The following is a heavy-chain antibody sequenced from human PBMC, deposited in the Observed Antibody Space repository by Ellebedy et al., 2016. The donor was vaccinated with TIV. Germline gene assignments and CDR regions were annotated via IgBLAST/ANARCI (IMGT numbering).Heavy chain of an antibody. D-gene: IGHD1-7*01. V-gene: IGHV1-69*04. CDR3: ARGEELLQFDY. CDR2: IIPILGIA. Sequence: ASVKVSCKASGGTFSSYAISWVRQAPGQGLEWMGRIIPILGIANYAQKFQGRVTITADKSTSTAYMELSSLRSEDTAVYYCARGEELLQFDYWGQGTLVTVSS. J-gene: IGHJ4*02. CDR1: GGTFSSYA.